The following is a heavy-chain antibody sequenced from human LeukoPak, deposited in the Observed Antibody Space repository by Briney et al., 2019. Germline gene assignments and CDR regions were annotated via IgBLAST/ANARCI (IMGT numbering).Heavy chain of an antibody. D-gene: IGHD6-19*01. J-gene: IGHJ4*02. Sequence: SVKVSCKASGGTFSSYAISWVRQAPGQGLEWMGGIIPIFGTANYAQKFQGRVTITADESTSTAYMELRSLRSDDTAVYYCARVGGAGYSSGWTGDYWGQGTLVTVSS. CDR3: ARVGGAGYSSGWTGDY. CDR1: GGTFSSYA. CDR2: IIPIFGTA. V-gene: IGHV1-69*01.